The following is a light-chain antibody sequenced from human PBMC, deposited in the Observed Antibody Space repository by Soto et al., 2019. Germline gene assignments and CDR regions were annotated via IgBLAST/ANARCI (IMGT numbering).Light chain of an antibody. CDR1: QPISSH. CDR2: GAS. V-gene: IGKV3-15*01. CDR3: QQYNNWPPIT. J-gene: IGKJ5*01. Sequence: MTQSPSSLSASVGDRVTITCRTSQPISSHLAWYQQKPGQAPRLLIYGASTRATGIPARFSGSGSGTEFTLTISSLQSEDFAVYYCQQYNNWPPITFGQGTRLEI.